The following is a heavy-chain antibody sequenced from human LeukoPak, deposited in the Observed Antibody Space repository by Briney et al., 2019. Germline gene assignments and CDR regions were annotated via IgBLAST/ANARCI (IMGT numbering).Heavy chain of an antibody. J-gene: IGHJ4*02. D-gene: IGHD1-26*01. CDR2: ISRNSGSI. CDR1: GFTIDYYA. V-gene: IGHV3-9*01. Sequence: SLRLSCGASGFTIDYYAMLWVPQPPGEGLEWVSGISRNSGSIGYAVYVKGRFTISRDNDKNSLYLRMDSPRAEDTAFYYCAKGYGVSEWVVDYWGQGTLVTVSS. CDR3: AKGYGVSEWVVDY.